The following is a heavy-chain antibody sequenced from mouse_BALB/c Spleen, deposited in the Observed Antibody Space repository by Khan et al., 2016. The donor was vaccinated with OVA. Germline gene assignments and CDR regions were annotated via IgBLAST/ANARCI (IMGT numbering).Heavy chain of an antibody. J-gene: IGHJ4*01. CDR1: GFTFSDYG. V-gene: IGHV5-15*02. Sequence: EVKLLESGGGLVQPGGSRKLSCAASGFTFSDYGMAWVRQAPGKGPEWVAFISNLAYSIYYADTVTGRFTISRENAKNTLYLEMSTLRSEDTAMYYCARSWAMDYRGQGTSVTVSS. CDR3: ARSWAMDY. CDR2: ISNLAYSI.